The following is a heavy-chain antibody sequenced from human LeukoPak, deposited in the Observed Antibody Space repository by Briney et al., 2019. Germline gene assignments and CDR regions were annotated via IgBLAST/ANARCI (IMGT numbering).Heavy chain of an antibody. CDR3: AGLKGSILGATTFDS. CDR2: IYYSGST. CDR1: GGSISYYY. Sequence: SETLSLTCTVSGGSISYYYWSWIRQPPGKGLEWIGYIYYSGSTNYNPSLKSRVTISVDTSKNQVSLNLTSVTAADTAVYYCAGLKGSILGATTFDSWGQGTLVTVSS. J-gene: IGHJ4*02. D-gene: IGHD1-26*01. V-gene: IGHV4-59*08.